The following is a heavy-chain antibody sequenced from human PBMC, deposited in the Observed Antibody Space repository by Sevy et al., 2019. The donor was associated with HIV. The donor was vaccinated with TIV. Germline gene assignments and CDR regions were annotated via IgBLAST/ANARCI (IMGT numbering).Heavy chain of an antibody. D-gene: IGHD4-17*01. Sequence: ASVKVSCKASGYIFTDYYIHWVRQAPGQGLEWMAWINSDSGVTNYAQRFHGEVTVTRDTSLSTAYLELSRLKSNDTAIYYCARLTTKPTSDLYGMDVWGRGTTVTVSS. J-gene: IGHJ6*02. CDR2: INSDSGVT. CDR1: GYIFTDYY. CDR3: ARLTTKPTSDLYGMDV. V-gene: IGHV1-2*02.